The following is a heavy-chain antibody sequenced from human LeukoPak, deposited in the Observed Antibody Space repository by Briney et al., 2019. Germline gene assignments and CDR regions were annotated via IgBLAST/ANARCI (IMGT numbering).Heavy chain of an antibody. CDR1: GFTFSSYG. J-gene: IGHJ6*02. D-gene: IGHD2-21*02. Sequence: PGRSLRLSCAASGFTFSSYGMDWVRQAPGKGLEWVAVISYDGSNKYYADSVKGRSTIFRDNSKNTLYLQMNSLRAEDTAIYYCAKDLGGDWLYYGMDVWGQGTTVTVSS. V-gene: IGHV3-30*18. CDR2: ISYDGSNK. CDR3: AKDLGGDWLYYGMDV.